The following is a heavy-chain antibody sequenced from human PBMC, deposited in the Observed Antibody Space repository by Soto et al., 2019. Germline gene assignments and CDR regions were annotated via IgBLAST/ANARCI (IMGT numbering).Heavy chain of an antibody. CDR1: VYSISSGYY. CDR3: DRDGILVRGTSSYYGIDV. Sequence: SQTLSLTCAVSVYSISSGYYWGWIRQPPGKGLEWIGSIYHSGSTYYNPSLKSRVTISVDTSKNQFSLKLSSVTAADTAVYYFDRDGILVRGTSSYYGIDVWVQGSMVT. D-gene: IGHD3-10*01. CDR2: IYHSGST. V-gene: IGHV4-38-2*02. J-gene: IGHJ6*02.